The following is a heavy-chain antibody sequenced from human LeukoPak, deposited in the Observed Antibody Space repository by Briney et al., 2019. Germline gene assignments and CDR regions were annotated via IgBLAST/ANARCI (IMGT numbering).Heavy chain of an antibody. Sequence: GGSLRPSCAASGFTFDDYAMHWVRQAPGKGLEWVSGISWNSGSIGYADSVKGRFTISRDNAKNSLYLQMNSLRAEDTASYYCAKALSSGYYNSAFDIWGQGTMVTVSS. CDR3: AKALSSGYYNSAFDI. D-gene: IGHD3-22*01. CDR2: ISWNSGSI. CDR1: GFTFDDYA. J-gene: IGHJ3*02. V-gene: IGHV3-9*01.